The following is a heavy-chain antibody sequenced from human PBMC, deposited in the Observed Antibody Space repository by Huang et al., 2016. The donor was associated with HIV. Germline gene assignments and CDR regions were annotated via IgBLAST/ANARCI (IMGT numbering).Heavy chain of an antibody. CDR1: GDFISSTNSY. V-gene: IGHV4-39*01. CDR3: ASQHIGAAATWF. CDR2: VYQSGGT. Sequence: QLQLQESGPGQVKPSETLSLTCTVSGDFISSTNSYWGWIRQSPGKGLEWVGRVYQSGGTNDNPSLKSRGTLSVDTSRNQFSLRLNAVTAADTAVYYCASQHIGAAATWFWGRGTQVAVSS. D-gene: IGHD6-13*01. J-gene: IGHJ4*02.